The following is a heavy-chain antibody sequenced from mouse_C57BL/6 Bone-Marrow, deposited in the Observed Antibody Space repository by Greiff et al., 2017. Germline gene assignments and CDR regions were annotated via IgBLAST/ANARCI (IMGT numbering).Heavy chain of an antibody. V-gene: IGHV1-74*01. CDR1: GYTFTSYW. D-gene: IGHD1-1*01. Sequence: QVQLKQPGAELVKPGASVKVSCKASGYTFTSYWMHWVKQRPGQGLEWIGRIHPSASDTNYNQKFKGKATLTVDQSSSTAYMQLSSLTSGGSAVYYCANRGENLSGAWFAYWGQGTLVTVSA. CDR3: ANRGENLSGAWFAY. CDR2: IHPSASDT. J-gene: IGHJ3*01.